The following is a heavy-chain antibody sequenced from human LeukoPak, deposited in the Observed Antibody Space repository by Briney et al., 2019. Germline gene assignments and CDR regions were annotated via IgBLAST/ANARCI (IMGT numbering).Heavy chain of an antibody. D-gene: IGHD2-2*01. Sequence: PSQTLSLTCAVSGGSISSGGYSWSWIRQPPGKGLEWIGYIHHSGSTYYNPSLKSRVTISVDRSKNQFSLKLSSVTAADTAVYYCARVYQLLTSYFDYWGQGTLVTVSS. J-gene: IGHJ4*02. CDR3: ARVYQLLTSYFDY. V-gene: IGHV4-30-2*01. CDR1: GGSISSGGYS. CDR2: IHHSGST.